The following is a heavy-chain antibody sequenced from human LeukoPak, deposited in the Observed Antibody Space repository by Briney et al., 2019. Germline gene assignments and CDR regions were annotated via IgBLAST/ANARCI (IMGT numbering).Heavy chain of an antibody. CDR2: IWYGGSNK. V-gene: IGHV3-33*08. D-gene: IGHD5-18*01. J-gene: IGHJ4*02. CDR3: ARDMPRLVDTAMVHGY. Sequence: GGSLRLSCAASGFTFSSYGMHWVRQAPGKGLEWVAVIWYGGSNKYYADSVKGRFTISRDNSKNTLYLQMNSLRAEDTAVYYCARDMPRLVDTAMVHGYWGQGTLVTVSS. CDR1: GFTFSSYG.